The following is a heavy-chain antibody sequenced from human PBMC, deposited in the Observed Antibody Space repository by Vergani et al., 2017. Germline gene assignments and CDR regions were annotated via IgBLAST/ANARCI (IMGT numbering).Heavy chain of an antibody. CDR3: GHVTYTSEKYYFVF. Sequence: QITLKESGPMLVKPTQTLTLTCYFSGFSLSDSGEGVGWIRQSPGKPLEWLALIYWSDDERYSPSLKNRLTITKDTSRNQVVLRLTNVDPVDTGTYYCGHVTYTSEKYYFVFWGPGTLVTVSS. V-gene: IGHV2-5*01. D-gene: IGHD3-22*01. CDR2: IYWSDDE. J-gene: IGHJ4*02. CDR1: GFSLSDSGEG.